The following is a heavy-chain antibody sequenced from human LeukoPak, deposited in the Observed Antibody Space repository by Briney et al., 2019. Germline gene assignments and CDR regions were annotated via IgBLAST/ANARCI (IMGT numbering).Heavy chain of an antibody. Sequence: GGSLRLSCAASGFIVSSDYMSWVRQAPGKGLEWVSAIYRGGGTYYADSVKGRFTISRDNSKNTLYLQLNRLRAEDTAVYYCAKDPAGMSSDFDYWGQGTLVTVSS. CDR2: IYRGGGT. V-gene: IGHV3-53*05. J-gene: IGHJ4*02. CDR1: GFIVSSDY. D-gene: IGHD6-6*01. CDR3: AKDPAGMSSDFDY.